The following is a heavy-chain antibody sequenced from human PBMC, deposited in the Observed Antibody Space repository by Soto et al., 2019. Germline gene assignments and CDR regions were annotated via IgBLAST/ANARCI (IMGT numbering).Heavy chain of an antibody. CDR2: IKQDGSEK. J-gene: IGHJ6*03. Sequence: GGSLRLSCAASGFTFSSYWMSWVRQAPGKGLKWVANIKQDGSEKYYVDSVKGRFTISRDNAKNSLYLQMNSLRAEDTAVYYCARDQSPPSYNWNYYYYYMDVWGKGTTVTVSS. CDR1: GFTFSSYW. CDR3: ARDQSPPSYNWNYYYYYMDV. D-gene: IGHD1-20*01. V-gene: IGHV3-7*01.